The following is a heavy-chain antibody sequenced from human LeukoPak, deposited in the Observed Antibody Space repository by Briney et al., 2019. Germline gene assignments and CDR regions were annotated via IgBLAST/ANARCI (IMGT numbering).Heavy chain of an antibody. CDR3: ARGIAAAGSNWFDP. J-gene: IGHJ5*02. V-gene: IGHV4-34*01. CDR1: GGSFSGYY. D-gene: IGHD6-13*01. CDR2: INHSGST. Sequence: SETLSLTCAVYGGSFSGYYWSWIRQPPGKGLEWIGEINHSGSTNYNPSLKSRVTISGDTSKNQFSLKLSSVTAADTAVYYCARGIAAAGSNWFDPWGQGTLVTVSS.